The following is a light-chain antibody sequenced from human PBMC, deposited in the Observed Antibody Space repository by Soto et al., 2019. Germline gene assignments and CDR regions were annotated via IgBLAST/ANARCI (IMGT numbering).Light chain of an antibody. Sequence: EIVMTQSPTTLSVSPGERATLSCRASQSVSLNLAWYQQTPGQAPRLLIYGASTRATDIPARFSGSGSGTEFTLTITSLQSEDFAVYYCQQYNNWPPDPFAFCPGTKVDIK. V-gene: IGKV3-15*01. CDR1: QSVSLN. CDR3: QQYNNWPPDPFA. J-gene: IGKJ3*01. CDR2: GAS.